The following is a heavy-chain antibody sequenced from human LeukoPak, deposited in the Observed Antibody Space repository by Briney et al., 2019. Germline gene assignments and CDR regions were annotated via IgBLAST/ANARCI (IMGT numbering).Heavy chain of an antibody. CDR3: GRHPFGVVTANDY. CDR1: GFTFSTYG. CDR2: ISSSSSYI. D-gene: IGHD2-21*02. Sequence: GGSLRLSCAASGFTFSTYGMNWVRQAPGKGLEWVSSISSSSSYIYYADSVKGRFTISRDNAKNSLYPQMNSLRAEDTAVYYCGRHPFGVVTANDYWGQGTLVTVSS. V-gene: IGHV3-21*01. J-gene: IGHJ4*02.